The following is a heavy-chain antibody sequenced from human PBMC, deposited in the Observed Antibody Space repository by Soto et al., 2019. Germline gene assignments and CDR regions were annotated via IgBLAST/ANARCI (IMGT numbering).Heavy chain of an antibody. CDR3: ARGGGGGGDDFAT. Sequence: QVQLVESGGGVVQPGRSLRLSCAASGFTFSSYGMHWVRQAPGKGLEWVAVIWYDGSNKYYADSVKGRFTISRDNSKNTRYLPVTSLGAEATGVYYCARGGGGGGDDFATWGQGTMVTVSS. V-gene: IGHV3-33*01. J-gene: IGHJ3*02. CDR2: IWYDGSNK. CDR1: GFTFSSYG. D-gene: IGHD2-15*01.